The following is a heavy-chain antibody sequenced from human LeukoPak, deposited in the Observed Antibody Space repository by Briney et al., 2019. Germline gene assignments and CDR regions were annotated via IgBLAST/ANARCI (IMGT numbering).Heavy chain of an antibody. J-gene: IGHJ3*02. CDR2: IYYSGST. V-gene: IGHV4-59*01. CDR3: ARGPWGYCSRGGSCSDAFDI. Sequence: SETLSLTCTVSGGSISSYYWSWIRQPPGKGLEWIGYIYYSGSTNYNPSLKSRVTISVDTSKNQFSLKLSSLTAADTAVYYCARGPWGYCSRGGSCSDAFDIWGQGTMVTVSS. D-gene: IGHD2-15*01. CDR1: GGSISSYY.